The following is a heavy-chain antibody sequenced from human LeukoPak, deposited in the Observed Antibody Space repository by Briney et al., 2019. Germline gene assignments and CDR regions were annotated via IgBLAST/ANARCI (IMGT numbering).Heavy chain of an antibody. D-gene: IGHD2-15*01. CDR3: ARDRDIVVVVAGEFDP. Sequence: GSLRLSCVASGFTFSSYWMHWVRQVPGKGLVWVSRISTDGRSTTYADSVKGRFTISRDNAKNTLYLQMNSLRAEDTAVYYCARDRDIVVVVAGEFDPWGQGTLVTVSS. CDR2: ISTDGRST. CDR1: GFTFSSYW. J-gene: IGHJ5*02. V-gene: IGHV3-74*01.